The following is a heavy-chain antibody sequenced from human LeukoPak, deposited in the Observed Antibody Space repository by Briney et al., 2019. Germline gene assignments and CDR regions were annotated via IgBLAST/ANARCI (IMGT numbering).Heavy chain of an antibody. CDR1: GGSNSSSSYY. CDR3: ARGRGGIAAAGTLWFDP. CDR2: IYYSGST. D-gene: IGHD6-13*01. V-gene: IGHV4-39*07. J-gene: IGHJ5*02. Sequence: SETLSLTCTVSGGSNSSSSYYWGWIRQPPGKGLEWIGSIYYSGSTYYNPSLKSRVTISVDTSKNQFSLKLSSVTAADTAVYYCARGRGGIAAAGTLWFDPWGQGTLVTVSS.